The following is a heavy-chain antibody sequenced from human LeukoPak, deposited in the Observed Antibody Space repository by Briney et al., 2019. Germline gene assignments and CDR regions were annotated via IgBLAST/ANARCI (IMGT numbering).Heavy chain of an antibody. J-gene: IGHJ6*02. CDR2: IYYSGST. D-gene: IGHD6-19*01. CDR3: ARTTSSGWYPRDYYYYGMDV. CDR1: GGSISSYY. Sequence: SETLSLTCTVSGGSISSYYWSWIRQPPGKGLEWIGYIYYSGSTNYNPSLKSRVTISVDTSKNQFSLKLSSVTAADTAVYYCARTTSSGWYPRDYYYYGMDVWGQGTTVTVSS. V-gene: IGHV4-59*01.